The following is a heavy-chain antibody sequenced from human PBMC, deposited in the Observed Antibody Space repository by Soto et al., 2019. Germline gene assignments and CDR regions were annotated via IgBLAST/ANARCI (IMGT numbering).Heavy chain of an antibody. CDR1: GDTFSDYY. CDR2: VNPSGGHT. J-gene: IGHJ4*02. V-gene: IGHV1-46*01. CDR3: ARGGHVVVVTAALDY. Sequence: QVQLMQSGAEVKKPGASVKVSCKASGDTFSDYYIHWVRQAPGQGLEWMGTVNPSGGHTTYSQHFVGRVTMTRDTSTSTLHLELTSLTSEDTGVYYCARGGHVVVVTAALDYWGQGTLVTVSS. D-gene: IGHD2-21*02.